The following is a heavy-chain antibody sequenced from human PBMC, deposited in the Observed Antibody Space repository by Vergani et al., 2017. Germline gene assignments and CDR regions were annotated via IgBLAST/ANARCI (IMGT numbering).Heavy chain of an antibody. D-gene: IGHD2-2*01. V-gene: IGHV4-30-4*01. CDR1: GGSISSGHYY. Sequence: QVQLQESGPGLVKPSQTLSLPCTVSGGSISSGHYYWSWIRRPPGKGLEWIGHIYYSGSTYYKSSLKSRVTISVDTSNNQFSLKLSSVTAADTAVYYCARETCSSTSCLYLGGAFDIWGQGTMVTVSS. J-gene: IGHJ3*02. CDR3: ARETCSSTSCLYLGGAFDI. CDR2: IYYSGST.